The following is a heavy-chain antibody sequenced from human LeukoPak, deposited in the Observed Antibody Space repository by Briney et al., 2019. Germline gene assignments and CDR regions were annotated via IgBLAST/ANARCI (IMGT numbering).Heavy chain of an antibody. CDR1: GFTFSSYW. J-gene: IGHJ4*02. D-gene: IGHD5-18*01. CDR2: IKQDGNEK. Sequence: GGSLRLSCAASGFTFSSYWMNWVRQAPGKGLEWVANIKQDGNEKYYVDSVKGRFTISRDNSKNTLYLQMNSLRAEDTAVYYCAKGYNYGENWGQGTLVTVSS. CDR3: AKGYNYGEN. V-gene: IGHV3-7*01.